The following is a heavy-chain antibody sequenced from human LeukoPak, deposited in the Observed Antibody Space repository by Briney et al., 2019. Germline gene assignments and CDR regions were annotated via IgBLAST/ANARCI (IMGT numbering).Heavy chain of an antibody. CDR2: INSDGSST. V-gene: IGHV3-74*01. CDR1: GFTFSSYW. Sequence: PGGSLRLSCAASGFTFSSYWMHWGRQAPGKGLVWVSPINSDGSSTSYADSVKGRFTISRDNAKNTLYLQMNSLRAEDTAVYYCARGRYYGMDVWGQGTTVTLSS. CDR3: ARGRYYGMDV. J-gene: IGHJ6*02.